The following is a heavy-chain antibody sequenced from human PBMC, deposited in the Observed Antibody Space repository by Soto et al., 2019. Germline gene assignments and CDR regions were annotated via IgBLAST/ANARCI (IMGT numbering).Heavy chain of an antibody. CDR1: GFTFSDYY. CDR2: ISSSGSTI. D-gene: IGHD2-2*01. J-gene: IGHJ6*03. V-gene: IGHV3-11*01. CDR3: ARDTVVPAAMPYYYYYYMDV. Sequence: GGSLRLSCAASGFTFSDYYMSWIRQAPGKGLEWVSYISSSGSTIYYADSVKGRFTISRDNAKNSLYLQMNSLRAEDTAVYYCARDTVVPAAMPYYYYYYMDVWGKGTTVTVSS.